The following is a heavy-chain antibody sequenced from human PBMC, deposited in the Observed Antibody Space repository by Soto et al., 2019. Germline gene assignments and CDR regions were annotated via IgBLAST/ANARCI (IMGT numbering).Heavy chain of an antibody. J-gene: IGHJ4*02. CDR3: ARVLDSYGSFDS. CDR2: IFYGGST. V-gene: IGHV4-59*01. Sequence: SETLSHSWTVSGGSITTYYWSWIRQSPGKGLEWIGYIFYGGSTNYNPSLKSRVTILIDTSNNEFSLILKSVTAADTAVYYCARVLDSYGSFDSWGQGTLVTVS. CDR1: GGSITTYY. D-gene: IGHD5-18*01.